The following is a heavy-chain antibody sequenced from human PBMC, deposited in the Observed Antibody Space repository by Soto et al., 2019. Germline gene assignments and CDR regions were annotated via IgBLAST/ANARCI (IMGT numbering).Heavy chain of an antibody. CDR1: GYSLASYW. CDR3: ARQVEDGYSFAYHY. Sequence: PGESLKISCKGSGYSLASYWIGWVRQMPGKGLEWMGIIYHGDSDTRYSPSFQGQVTISADKSISTAYLHWSSLKASDSAMYYCARQVEDGYSFAYHYWGQGTQVTVSS. CDR2: IYHGDSDT. V-gene: IGHV5-51*01. J-gene: IGHJ4*02. D-gene: IGHD5-18*01.